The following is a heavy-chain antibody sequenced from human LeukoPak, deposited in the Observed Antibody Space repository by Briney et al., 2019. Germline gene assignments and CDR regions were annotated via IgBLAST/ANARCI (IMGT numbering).Heavy chain of an antibody. CDR2: INHSGST. CDR3: ARRDCSGGSCYFDY. CDR1: GGSFSGYY. D-gene: IGHD2-15*01. V-gene: IGHV4-34*01. J-gene: IGHJ4*02. Sequence: KPSETLSFTCAVYGGSFSGYYWSWIRQPPGKGLEWIGEINHSGSTNYNPSLKSRVTISVDTSKNQFSLKLSSVTAADTAAYYCARRDCSGGSCYFDYWGQGTLVTVSS.